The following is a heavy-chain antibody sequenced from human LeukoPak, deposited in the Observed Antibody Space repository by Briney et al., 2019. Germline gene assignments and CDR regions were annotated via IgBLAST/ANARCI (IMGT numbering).Heavy chain of an antibody. J-gene: IGHJ4*02. D-gene: IGHD1-26*01. V-gene: IGHV4-59*08. CDR1: GGSISSYY. CDR3: ARLGDERSPLDY. CDR2: IYYSGST. Sequence: SETLSLTCTVSGGSISSYYWSWIRKPPGKGLEWIGYIYYSGSTNYNPSLKSRVTISVDTSKNQFSLKLSSVTAADPAVYYCARLGDERSPLDYWGQGTPVTVPS.